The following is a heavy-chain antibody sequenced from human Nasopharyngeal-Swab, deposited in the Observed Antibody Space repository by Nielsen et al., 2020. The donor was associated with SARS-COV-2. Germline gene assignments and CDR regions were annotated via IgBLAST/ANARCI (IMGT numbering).Heavy chain of an antibody. D-gene: IGHD6-13*01. CDR1: GFTFSSYA. V-gene: IGHV3-23*03. J-gene: IGHJ6*02. CDR2: IYSGGSSK. Sequence: GESLKISCAASGFTFSSYAMSWVRQAPGKGLEWVSVIYSGGSSKYYADSVKGRFTISRDNSKNTLYLQMNSLRAEDTAVYYCAKGEGSSSWINYYYYYYGMDVWGQGTTVTVSS. CDR3: AKGEGSSSWINYYYYYYGMDV.